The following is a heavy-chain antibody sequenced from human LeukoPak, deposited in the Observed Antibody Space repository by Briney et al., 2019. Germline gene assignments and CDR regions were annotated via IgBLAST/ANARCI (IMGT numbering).Heavy chain of an antibody. V-gene: IGHV3-23*01. CDR3: AKDWGSSGLFDY. Sequence: GGSLRLSCAASGFTFSSYAMSWVSQAPGKGLEWVSAISGSGGSTYYADSVKGRFTISRDNSKNTLYLQMNSLRAEDTAVYYCAKDWGSSGLFDYWGQGTLVTVSS. J-gene: IGHJ4*02. CDR1: GFTFSSYA. D-gene: IGHD3-22*01. CDR2: ISGSGGST.